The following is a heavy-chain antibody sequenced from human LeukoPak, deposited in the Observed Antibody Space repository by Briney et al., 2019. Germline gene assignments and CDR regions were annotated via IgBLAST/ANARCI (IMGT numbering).Heavy chain of an antibody. CDR3: ARGNPGTLGMVRGDFDY. CDR2: INHSGST. D-gene: IGHD3-10*01. CDR1: GGSFSGYY. J-gene: IGHJ4*02. Sequence: SETLSLTCAVYGGSFSGYYWSWIRQPPGKGLEWIGEINHSGSTNYNPSLTSRVTISIDTSKNQFSLKLSSVTAADTAVYYCARGNPGTLGMVRGDFDYWGQGTLVTVSS. V-gene: IGHV4-34*01.